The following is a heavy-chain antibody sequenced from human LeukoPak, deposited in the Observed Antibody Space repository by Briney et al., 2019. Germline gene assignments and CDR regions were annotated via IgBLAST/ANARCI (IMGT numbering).Heavy chain of an antibody. J-gene: IGHJ5*02. CDR1: GYSFTTYW. CDR2: IYPGDSET. V-gene: IGHV5-51*01. D-gene: IGHD2-2*02. CDR3: ARLDSRYPDP. Sequence: NPGESLKISCKGSGYSFTTYWIAWVRQTSGKGLEWMGMIYPGDSETRYRPSFQGQVTNSADKSISTAYLQWSSLKASDSAMYYCARLDSRYPDPWGQGTLVTVSS.